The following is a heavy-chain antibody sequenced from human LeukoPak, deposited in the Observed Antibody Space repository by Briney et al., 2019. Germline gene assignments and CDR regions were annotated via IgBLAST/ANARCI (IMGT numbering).Heavy chain of an antibody. D-gene: IGHD5-18*01. J-gene: IGHJ4*02. CDR2: ISSSSATI. CDR3: ARGGYSYPD. V-gene: IGHV3-48*02. Sequence: GGSLRLSCATSGFTFSTYSMHWVRQAPGKGLEWVSYISSSSATIYYAGSVKGRFTISRDNDKKSLYLQMNSLRDEDTAVYYCARGGYSYPDWGQGTLVTVSS. CDR1: GFTFSTYS.